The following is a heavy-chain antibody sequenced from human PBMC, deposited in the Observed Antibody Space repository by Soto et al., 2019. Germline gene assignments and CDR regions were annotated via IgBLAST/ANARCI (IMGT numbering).Heavy chain of an antibody. CDR2: IVVGSGHT. J-gene: IGHJ2*01. CDR1: GFTFSEPI. CDR3: AAPDLGEYWYFDL. Sequence: SVKVSCKAAGFTFSEPILQWLRQARGQRLEWIGWIVVGSGHTNYEQKFQERVTITRDMSTSTAYMELSSVRSEDTAVYYCAAPDLGEYWYFDLWGGGTLLTVS. V-gene: IGHV1-58*01. D-gene: IGHD2-21*01.